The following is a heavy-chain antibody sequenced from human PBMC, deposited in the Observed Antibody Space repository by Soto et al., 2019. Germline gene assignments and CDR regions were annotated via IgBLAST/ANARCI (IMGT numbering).Heavy chain of an antibody. D-gene: IGHD3-16*02. Sequence: WTWIRQPPGKGLEWIGEIHHSGSTNYHPSLKNRVTISLDTSKNQFSLKVNSVTAADTAVYFCARVRARLLSHAFDFWGQGTLVTVSS. CDR3: ARVRARLLSHAFDF. J-gene: IGHJ3*01. CDR2: IHHSGST. V-gene: IGHV4-34*01.